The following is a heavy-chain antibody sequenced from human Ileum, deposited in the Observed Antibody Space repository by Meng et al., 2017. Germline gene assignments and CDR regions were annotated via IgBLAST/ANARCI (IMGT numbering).Heavy chain of an antibody. CDR3: ARVLVPSIKTPIHY. CDR2: ITPTGGAT. J-gene: IGHJ4*02. CDR1: GYTFTNYY. Sequence: QVQLVQSGAEVKKPGASVKVCCTASGYTFTNYYLHWVRQAPGQGPEWMGIITPTGGATTYAQKFQGRVTMTRDTSTSTVYMELSSLRSEDTAMYYCARVLVPSIKTPIHYWGQGTLVTVSS. D-gene: IGHD3-3*02. V-gene: IGHV1-46*01.